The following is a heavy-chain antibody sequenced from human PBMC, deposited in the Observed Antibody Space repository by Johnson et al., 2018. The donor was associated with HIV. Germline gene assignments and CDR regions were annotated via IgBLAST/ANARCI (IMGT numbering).Heavy chain of an antibody. J-gene: IGHJ3*02. CDR3: ARDQGELRRTHAFDI. V-gene: IGHV3-66*02. D-gene: IGHD1-14*01. CDR2: IYSDGST. CDR1: GFIVSTNY. Sequence: VQLVESGGGVVRPGGSLRLSCAASGFIVSTNYMNWVRQAPGKGLEWVSLIYSDGSTYFADSVKGRFTISRDNSKNTLYLQMNSLRAEDTAVYYCARDQGELRRTHAFDIWGQGTMVTVSS.